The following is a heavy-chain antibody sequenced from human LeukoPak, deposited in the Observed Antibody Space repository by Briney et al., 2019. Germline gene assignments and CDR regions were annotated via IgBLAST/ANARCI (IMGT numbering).Heavy chain of an antibody. CDR2: INHSGRT. J-gene: IGHJ5*02. CDR1: GGSFSDYY. V-gene: IGHV4-34*01. CDR3: ARLGRYCSSTGCYSLAKNWFDP. Sequence: SETLSLTCAVYGGSFSDYYWSWIRQPPGKGLEWFGEINHSGRTTYNPSLKSRVTISVDMSKNQFSLKLSSVTAADTAVYYCARLGRYCSSTGCYSLAKNWFDPWGQGTLVTVSS. D-gene: IGHD2-2*01.